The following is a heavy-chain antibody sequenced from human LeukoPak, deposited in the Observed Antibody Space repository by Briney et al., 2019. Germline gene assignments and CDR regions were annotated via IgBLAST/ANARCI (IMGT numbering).Heavy chain of an antibody. CDR3: ARGVNTDHYRGSVRDNTFDY. J-gene: IGHJ4*02. V-gene: IGHV3-21*01. D-gene: IGHD3-10*01. Sequence: GGSLRLSCAASGFTFSSYSMNWVRQAPGKGLEWVSSISSSSSYIYYADSVKGRFTISRDNAKNSLYLQMNSLRAEDTAVYYCARGVNTDHYRGSVRDNTFDYWGQGTLVTVSS. CDR2: ISSSSSYI. CDR1: GFTFSSYS.